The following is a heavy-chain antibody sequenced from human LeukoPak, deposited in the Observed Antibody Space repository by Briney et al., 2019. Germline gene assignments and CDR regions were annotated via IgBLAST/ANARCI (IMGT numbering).Heavy chain of an antibody. Sequence: ASVKLSCKASGGTFSSYAISWVRQAPGQGLEWMGGIFPIFGTANYAQKFQGRVTITTDEYTSTAYMELSSLRSEDTAVYYCARGGDIVVVTAVTPGYFQHWGQGTLVTVSS. CDR3: ARGGDIVVVTAVTPGYFQH. CDR1: GGTFSSYA. J-gene: IGHJ1*01. V-gene: IGHV1-69*05. D-gene: IGHD2-2*01. CDR2: IFPIFGTA.